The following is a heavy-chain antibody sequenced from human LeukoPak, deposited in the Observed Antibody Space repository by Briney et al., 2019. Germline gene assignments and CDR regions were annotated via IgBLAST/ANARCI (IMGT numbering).Heavy chain of an antibody. CDR2: INHSGST. CDR3: ARGAAYCGGDCYTRTSDFDY. CDR1: GGCFSGYY. Sequence: SETLSLTCAVYGGCFSGYYWSWIRQPPGKGLEWIGEINHSGSTNYNPSLKSRVTISVDTSKNQFSLKLSSVTAADTAVYYCARGAAYCGGDCYTRTSDFDYWGQGTLVTVSS. V-gene: IGHV4-34*01. D-gene: IGHD2-21*02. J-gene: IGHJ4*02.